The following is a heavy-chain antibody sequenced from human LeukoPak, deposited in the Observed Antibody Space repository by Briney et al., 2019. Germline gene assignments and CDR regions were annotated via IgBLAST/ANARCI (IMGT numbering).Heavy chain of an antibody. Sequence: GGSLRLSCAASGFTFSSYAMAWVRQAPGKGLEWVSAITDSGGDTYHADSVKGRFTISRDNSKNTLYMQMNSLRVEDPAVYYCVKGSSSSRPYYFDYWGQGTLVTVSS. J-gene: IGHJ4*02. CDR2: ITDSGGDT. CDR3: VKGSSSSRPYYFDY. CDR1: GFTFSSYA. V-gene: IGHV3-23*01. D-gene: IGHD6-6*01.